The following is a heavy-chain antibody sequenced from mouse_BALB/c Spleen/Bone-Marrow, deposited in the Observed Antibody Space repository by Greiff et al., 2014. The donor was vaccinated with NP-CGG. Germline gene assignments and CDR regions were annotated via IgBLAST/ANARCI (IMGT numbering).Heavy chain of an antibody. D-gene: IGHD1-2*01. CDR3: AREGIHYPFAY. CDR2: IDPYYGGT. V-gene: IGHV1-39*01. J-gene: IGHJ3*01. Sequence: EVQRVESGPELEKPGASVKISCKASGYSFTAYNMNWVKQSNGKSLEWIGNIDPYYGGTSYNQKFKGKATLTVDKSSSTAYMQLKSLTYEDSAVYYCAREGIHYPFAYWGQGTLVTVSA. CDR1: GYSFTAYN.